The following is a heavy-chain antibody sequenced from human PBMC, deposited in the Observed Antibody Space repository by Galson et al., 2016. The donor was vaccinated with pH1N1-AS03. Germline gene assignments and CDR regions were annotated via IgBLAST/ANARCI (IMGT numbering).Heavy chain of an antibody. Sequence: SVKVSHKASGYNFATYGVSWVRQAPGRGPEWMGWYRSPRRDDTNYSQTFRDRATMTMDTSTNIAYLELRALRSDDTAIYYCARQDYDDYYFNGMDVWGQGTTVIVSS. CDR2: YRSPRRDDT. CDR3: ARQDYDDYYFNGMDV. D-gene: IGHD4-17*01. V-gene: IGHV1-18*04. J-gene: IGHJ6*02. CDR1: GYNFATYG.